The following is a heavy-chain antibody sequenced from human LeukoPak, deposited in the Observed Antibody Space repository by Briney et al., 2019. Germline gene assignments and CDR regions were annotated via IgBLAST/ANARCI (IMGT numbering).Heavy chain of an antibody. CDR1: GGSISSYY. V-gene: IGHV4-59*08. CDR3: VRHSRVVAFDY. Sequence: SETLSLTCTVSGGSISSYYWSWIRQPPGKGLEWIGYIYYSGSTNYNPSLKSRVTISVDTSKNQFSLKLSSVTAADTAVYYCVRHSRVVAFDYWGQGNLVTVSS. CDR2: IYYSGST. D-gene: IGHD2-15*01. J-gene: IGHJ4*02.